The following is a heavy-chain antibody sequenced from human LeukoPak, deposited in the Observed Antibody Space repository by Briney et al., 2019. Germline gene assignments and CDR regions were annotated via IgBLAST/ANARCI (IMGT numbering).Heavy chain of an antibody. V-gene: IGHV1-2*02. D-gene: IGHD2-15*01. Sequence: ASVKVSCKTSGYSFTDYYMHWVRQAPGQGLEWLGWINPNSGGTSSAQKFQGRVTMTRDTSISTAYMELSSLRSEDTAVYYCARYCSGGSCLDYWGQGTLVTVSS. CDR3: ARYCSGGSCLDY. CDR2: INPNSGGT. J-gene: IGHJ4*02. CDR1: GYSFTDYY.